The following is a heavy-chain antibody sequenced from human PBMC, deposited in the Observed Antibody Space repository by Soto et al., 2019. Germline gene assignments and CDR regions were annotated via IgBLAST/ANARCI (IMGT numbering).Heavy chain of an antibody. CDR3: ADMRGQWLPRD. V-gene: IGHV4-39*01. J-gene: IGHJ4*02. D-gene: IGHD6-19*01. Sequence: QLQLQESGPGLVEPSETLSLTCTVSGGSISGSDYYWAWIRQPPGKGLEWLGTIYYTGNTYYNPSLKSXXTXSXDTSKNQFSLNLNSVSAADTAVYFCADMRGQWLPRDWGQGILVTVSS. CDR1: GGSISGSDYY. CDR2: IYYTGNT.